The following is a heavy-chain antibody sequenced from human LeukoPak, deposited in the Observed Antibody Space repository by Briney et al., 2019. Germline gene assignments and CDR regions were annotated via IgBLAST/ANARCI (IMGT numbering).Heavy chain of an antibody. J-gene: IGHJ4*02. CDR3: ARGAGLVGATTWIDY. CDR2: ISYDGSNK. CDR1: GFTFRSYA. D-gene: IGHD1-26*01. V-gene: IGHV3-30-3*01. Sequence: GGSLRLSCAASGFTFRSYAMSWVRQAPGKGLEWVAVISYDGSNKYYADSVKGRFTISRDNSKNTLYLQMNSLRAEDTAVYYCARGAGLVGATTWIDYWGQGTLVAVSS.